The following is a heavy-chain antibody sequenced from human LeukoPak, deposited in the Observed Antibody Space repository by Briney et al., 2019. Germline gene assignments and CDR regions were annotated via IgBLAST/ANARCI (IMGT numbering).Heavy chain of an antibody. J-gene: IGHJ4*02. CDR3: ANPYCSGGSCYHFDY. CDR1: GFTFSSYG. CDR2: IRYDGSNK. D-gene: IGHD2-15*01. Sequence: PGRSLRLSCAASGFTFSSYGMHWVRQAPGKGLEWVAFIRYDGSNKYYADSVKGRFTISRDNSKNTLYLQMNSLRAEDTAVYYCANPYCSGGSCYHFDYWGQGTLVTVSS. V-gene: IGHV3-30*02.